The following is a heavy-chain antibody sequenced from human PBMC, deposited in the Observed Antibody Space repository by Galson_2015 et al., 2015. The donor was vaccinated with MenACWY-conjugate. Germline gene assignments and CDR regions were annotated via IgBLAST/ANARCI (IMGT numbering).Heavy chain of an antibody. CDR2: ISGTSGYT. CDR3: AKHHYDFWTGYYEVNWFDS. D-gene: IGHD3-3*01. V-gene: IGHV3-23*01. Sequence: SLRLSCAASGFIFSAHGISWVRQIPGKGLEWVSGISGTSGYTHYADSVTGRFTISRDNSKNTLYLQMNSVRADDAAVYYCAKHHYDFWTGYYEVNWFDSWGQGRLVTVSS. CDR1: GFIFSAHG. J-gene: IGHJ5*01.